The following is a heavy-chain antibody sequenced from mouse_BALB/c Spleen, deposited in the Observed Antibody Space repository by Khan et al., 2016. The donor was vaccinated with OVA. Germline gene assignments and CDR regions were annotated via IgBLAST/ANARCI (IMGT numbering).Heavy chain of an antibody. D-gene: IGHD2-2*01. CDR1: GYSFTSYY. Sequence: EVKLQESGPELMKPGASVKISCKASGYSFTSYYIHWVKLSHGKSLEWIGYIDPFNGGTTYNQKFKGKSTLTVDKSSSTAYMHLSSLTSEDSAVSYCATHGYVAWFAYWGQGTLVTVSA. V-gene: IGHV1S135*01. CDR2: IDPFNGGT. J-gene: IGHJ3*01. CDR3: ATHGYVAWFAY.